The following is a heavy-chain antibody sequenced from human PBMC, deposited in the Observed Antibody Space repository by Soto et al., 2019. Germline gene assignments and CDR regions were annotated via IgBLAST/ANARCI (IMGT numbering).Heavy chain of an antibody. CDR2: ISAYNGNT. D-gene: IGHD3-9*01. CDR3: ARDRAGYYDILTGVGDI. Sequence: QVQLVQSGAEVKKPGASVKVSCKASGYTFTSYGISWVRQAPGQGLEWMGWISAYNGNTNYAQKLQGRVTMTTDTSTSTAYMEVRSLRSDDTAVYYCARDRAGYYDILTGVGDIWGQGTMVTVSS. J-gene: IGHJ3*02. CDR1: GYTFTSYG. V-gene: IGHV1-18*01.